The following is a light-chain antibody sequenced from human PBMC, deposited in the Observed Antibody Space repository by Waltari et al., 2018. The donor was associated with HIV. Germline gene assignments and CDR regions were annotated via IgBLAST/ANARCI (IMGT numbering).Light chain of an antibody. Sequence: QSVLTQPPSASGTPGQRVTISCSGSNSNIGSTTVSWYQQFPGTAPKLLIYDNNKRPSGIPDRFSGSKSGTSATLGITGLQTGDEADYYCGTWDSSLSAGVFGGGTKLTVL. J-gene: IGLJ2*01. V-gene: IGLV1-51*01. CDR2: DNN. CDR3: GTWDSSLSAGV. CDR1: NSNIGSTT.